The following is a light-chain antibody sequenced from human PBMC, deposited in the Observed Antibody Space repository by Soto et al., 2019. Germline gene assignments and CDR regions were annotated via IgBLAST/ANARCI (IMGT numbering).Light chain of an antibody. CDR1: QSVSSH. CDR2: DAS. J-gene: IGKJ5*01. V-gene: IGKV3-11*01. Sequence: EIVLTQSPATLSLSPGERGTLSCRASQSVSSHLAWYQQKPGQAPRLLIYDASKRPTGIPARFSGSGSGTDFTLTINSLKPEDFAVYYCQQRTDRLPITFGQGTRLEIK. CDR3: QQRTDRLPIT.